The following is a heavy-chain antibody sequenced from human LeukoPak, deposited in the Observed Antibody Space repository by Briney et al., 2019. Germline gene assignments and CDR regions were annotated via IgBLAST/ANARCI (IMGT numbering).Heavy chain of an antibody. CDR2: IYYSGST. J-gene: IGHJ4*02. V-gene: IGHV4-4*02. D-gene: IGHD3-22*01. CDR3: AITYYYDHDY. CDR1: GGSISSSNW. Sequence: SETLSLTCAVSGGSISSSNWWSWVRQPPGQGLEWIGSIYYSGSTYYNPSPKSRVTISVDTSKNQFSLKLSSVTAADTAVYYCAITYYYDHDYWGQGTLVTVSS.